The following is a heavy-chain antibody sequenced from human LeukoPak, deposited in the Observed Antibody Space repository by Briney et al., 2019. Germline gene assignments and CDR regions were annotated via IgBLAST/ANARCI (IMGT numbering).Heavy chain of an antibody. D-gene: IGHD6-13*01. CDR2: IWYDGSNK. CDR1: GFTFSSYG. J-gene: IGHJ1*01. CDR3: AKDRIVAAGTLHYFQH. Sequence: GGSLRLSCAASGFTFSSYGMHWVRQAPGKGLEWVAVIWYDGSNKYYADSVKGRFTISRDNSKNTLYLQMNSLRAEDTAVYYCAKDRIVAAGTLHYFQHWGQGTLVTVSS. V-gene: IGHV3-33*06.